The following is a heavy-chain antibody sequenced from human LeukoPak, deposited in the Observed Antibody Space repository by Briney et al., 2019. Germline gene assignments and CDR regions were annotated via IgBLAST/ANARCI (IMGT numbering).Heavy chain of an antibody. CDR1: GGTFSSYA. J-gene: IGHJ5*02. V-gene: IGHV1-69*13. CDR2: IIPIFGTA. D-gene: IGHD1-7*01. CDR3: ARAITGTTLGWFDP. Sequence: SVKVSCKASGGTFSSYAISWVRQAPGQGLEWMGGIIPIFGTANYAQKFQGRVTITADESTSTAYMELSSLRPEDTAVYYCARAITGTTLGWFDPWGQGTLVTVSS.